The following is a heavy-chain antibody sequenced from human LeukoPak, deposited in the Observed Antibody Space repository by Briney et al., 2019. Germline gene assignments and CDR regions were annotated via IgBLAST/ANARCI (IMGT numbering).Heavy chain of an antibody. CDR1: GFTFSSYS. CDR3: ARDRRPTISTEMGY. J-gene: IGHJ4*02. V-gene: IGHV3-21*01. Sequence: KPGGSLRLSCAASGFTFSSYSMNWVRQAPGKGLEWVSSISSSSSYIYYADSVKGRFTISRDNAKNSLYLQMSSLRAEDTAVYYCARDRRPTISTEMGYWGQGTLVTVSS. D-gene: IGHD5-12*01. CDR2: ISSSSSYI.